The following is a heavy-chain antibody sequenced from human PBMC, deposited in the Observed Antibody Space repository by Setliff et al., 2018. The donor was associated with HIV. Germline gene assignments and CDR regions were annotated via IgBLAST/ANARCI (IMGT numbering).Heavy chain of an antibody. D-gene: IGHD5-12*01. CDR1: GFTFSSYA. V-gene: IGHV3-23*01. CDR3: AKDPRAAVATICDY. Sequence: GGSLRLSCAASGFTFSSYAMAWVRQAPGKGLEWVSVISGSGGSTYYADSVKGRFTISRDKSKNTVYLQMYSLRAEDAALYYCAKDPRAAVATICDYWGQGTLVTVSS. CDR2: ISGSGGST. J-gene: IGHJ4*02.